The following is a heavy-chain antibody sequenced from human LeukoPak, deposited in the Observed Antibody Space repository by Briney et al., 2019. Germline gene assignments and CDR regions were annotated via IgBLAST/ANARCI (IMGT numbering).Heavy chain of an antibody. D-gene: IGHD6-19*01. CDR3: AKSGSGWFFSFDS. CDR2: ITWNGATL. CDR1: GFTFDDYA. Sequence: GRSLRLSCAASGFTFDDYAMHWVRQAPGKGLEWVSGITWNGATLAYADSVKGRFTISRDNAKNSLFLQMNSLRTEDTALYYRAKSGSGWFFSFDSWGQGTLVSVSS. V-gene: IGHV3-9*01. J-gene: IGHJ4*02.